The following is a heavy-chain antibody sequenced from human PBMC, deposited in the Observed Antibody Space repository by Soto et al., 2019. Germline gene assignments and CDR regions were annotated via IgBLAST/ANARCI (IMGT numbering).Heavy chain of an antibody. Sequence: QVQLQESGPGLVKPSETLSLTGTVSGGSVSSGSYYWSWIRQPPGKGLEWIGYIYYSGSTNYNPSLKSRVTISVDTSKNQFSLKLSSVTAADTAVYYCARYYYGMDVWGQGTTVTVSS. CDR2: IYYSGST. V-gene: IGHV4-61*01. CDR1: GGSVSSGSYY. J-gene: IGHJ6*02. CDR3: ARYYYGMDV.